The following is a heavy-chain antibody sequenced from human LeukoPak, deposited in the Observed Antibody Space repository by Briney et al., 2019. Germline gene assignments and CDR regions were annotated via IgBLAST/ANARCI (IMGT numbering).Heavy chain of an antibody. J-gene: IGHJ5*02. CDR2: IDSGDRT. Sequence: GGSLRLSCAASGFTVSSNYMNWVRQAPGKGLEWVSVIDSGDRTYYADSVKGRFTISRDNSKNTLYLQMNSLRAEDTAVYYCARHWRVAAASGWFDPWGQGTLVTVSS. D-gene: IGHD6-13*01. V-gene: IGHV3-66*04. CDR1: GFTVSSNY. CDR3: ARHWRVAAASGWFDP.